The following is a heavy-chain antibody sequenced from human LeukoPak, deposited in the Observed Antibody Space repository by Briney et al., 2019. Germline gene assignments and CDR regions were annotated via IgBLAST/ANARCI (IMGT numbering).Heavy chain of an antibody. D-gene: IGHD2-2*01. J-gene: IGHJ6*03. V-gene: IGHV4-39*07. CDR2: IYYSGST. CDR1: GGSISSSSYY. CDR3: ARLGRGVPAALEGYYYYYMDV. Sequence: SETPSLTCTVSGGSISSSSYYWGWIRQPPGKGLEWIGNIYYSGSTYYNPSLESRVTMSLDTSKNQFSLKLSSVTAADTAVYYCARLGRGVPAALEGYYYYYMDVWGKGTTVTISS.